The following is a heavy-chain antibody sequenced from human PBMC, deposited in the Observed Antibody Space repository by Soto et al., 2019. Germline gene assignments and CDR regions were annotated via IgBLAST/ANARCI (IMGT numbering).Heavy chain of an antibody. V-gene: IGHV3-9*01. CDR3: AKDGYSSGWYYLDY. D-gene: IGHD6-19*01. CDR1: GFTFYDYA. Sequence: GGSLRLSCAASGFTFYDYAMHWVRQAPGKGLEWVSGISWNSGSIGYADSVKGRFTISRDNAKNSMYLQMNSLRAEDTVLYYCAKDGYSSGWYYLDYWGQGTLVTVP. J-gene: IGHJ4*02. CDR2: ISWNSGSI.